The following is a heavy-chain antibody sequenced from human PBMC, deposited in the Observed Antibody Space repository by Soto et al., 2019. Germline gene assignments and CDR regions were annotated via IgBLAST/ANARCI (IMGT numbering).Heavy chain of an antibody. CDR3: ARDREWFGSYYYAMDV. J-gene: IGHJ6*02. D-gene: IGHD3-10*01. CDR2: IWYDGSNK. CDR1: GFTFSSYG. Sequence: GGSLRLSCAASGFTFSSYGMHWVRQAPGKGLEWVAVIWYDGSNKYYADSVKGRFTISRDNSKNTLYLQMNSLRAEDTAVYYCARDREWFGSYYYAMDVWGQGTTVTVSS. V-gene: IGHV3-33*01.